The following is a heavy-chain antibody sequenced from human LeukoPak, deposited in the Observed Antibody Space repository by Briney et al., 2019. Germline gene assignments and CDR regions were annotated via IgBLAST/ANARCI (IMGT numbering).Heavy chain of an antibody. J-gene: IGHJ4*02. CDR1: GGTFSSYA. CDR2: INAGNGNT. CDR3: ARDRGYYGSGSEFDY. V-gene: IGHV1-3*01. D-gene: IGHD3-10*01. Sequence: GSSVKVSCKASGGTFSSYAISWVRQAPGQGLEWMGWINAGNGNTKYSQKFQGRVTITRDTSASTAYMELSSLRSEDTAVYYCARDRGYYGSGSEFDYWGQGTLVTVSS.